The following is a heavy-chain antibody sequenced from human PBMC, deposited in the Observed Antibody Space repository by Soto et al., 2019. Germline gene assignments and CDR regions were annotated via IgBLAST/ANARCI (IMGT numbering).Heavy chain of an antibody. D-gene: IGHD3-16*01. Sequence: EVQVVESGGGLVQPGGSLRLSCAASQFTVSSNYMSWVRQAPGKGLEWVSVIYSGGKTYYADSVKGRFTIPRDNSKNTVYLQMNSLRAEDTAVYYCAREFGGFDPWGQGTLVTVSS. V-gene: IGHV3-66*01. J-gene: IGHJ5*02. CDR1: QFTVSSNY. CDR3: AREFGGFDP. CDR2: IYSGGKT.